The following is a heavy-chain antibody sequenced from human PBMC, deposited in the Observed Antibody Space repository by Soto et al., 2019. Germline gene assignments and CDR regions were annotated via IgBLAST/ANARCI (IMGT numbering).Heavy chain of an antibody. V-gene: IGHV3-23*01. CDR2: ISGSGGST. J-gene: IGHJ6*02. Sequence: GGSLRLSCAASGFTFSSYAMSWVRQAPGKGLEWVSAISGSGGSTYYADSVKGRFTISRDNSKNTLYLQMNSLRAEDTAVYYCAKVLSQVGATGDYYYYGMDVWGQGTTVTVSS. CDR3: AKVLSQVGATGDYYYYGMDV. CDR1: GFTFSSYA. D-gene: IGHD1-26*01.